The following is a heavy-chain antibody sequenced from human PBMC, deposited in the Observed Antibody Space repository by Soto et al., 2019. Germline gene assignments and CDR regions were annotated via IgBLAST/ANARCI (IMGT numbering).Heavy chain of an antibody. D-gene: IGHD1-26*01. CDR2: ISYDGSNK. CDR3: AKNQGVELVPLATVDWFDP. V-gene: IGHV3-30*18. CDR1: GFTFSSYG. J-gene: IGHJ5*02. Sequence: GGALRLSCAASGFTFSSYGMHWGRQAPGKGLDWVAVISYDGSNKYYADSVKGRFTISRDNSKSTVYLELNNLSAEDTAVYHCAKNQGVELVPLATVDWFDPWGQGSVVTVSS.